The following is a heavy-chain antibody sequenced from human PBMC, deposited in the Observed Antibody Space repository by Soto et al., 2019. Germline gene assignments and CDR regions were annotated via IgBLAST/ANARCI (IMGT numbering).Heavy chain of an antibody. D-gene: IGHD3-10*01. V-gene: IGHV3-23*01. CDR3: AKPKYRGVVVNV. CDR1: GFTFSSYA. Sequence: VPLLESGGALVQPGGSLRLSCAASGFTFSSYAIYWVRQAPGKGLEWVSTISNSGDTYYADSVEGRFTISRDNSKDTLYLQMNSLRAEDTAVYYCAKPKYRGVVVNVWGQGTTVTVSS. J-gene: IGHJ6*02. CDR2: ISNSGDT.